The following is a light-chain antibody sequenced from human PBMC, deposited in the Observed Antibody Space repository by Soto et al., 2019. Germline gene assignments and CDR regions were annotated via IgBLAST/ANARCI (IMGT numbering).Light chain of an antibody. J-gene: IGKJ1*01. CDR1: QSVSSSY. CDR2: GAS. Sequence: EIVLTQSPGTLSLSPGERATLSCRASQSVSSSYLAWYQQKPGQAPRLLIYGASSRATGIPDRFSGSGSGTDLTLTISRLEPEDYGMYYCQQYGSALWTFGQGTKVEIK. V-gene: IGKV3-20*01. CDR3: QQYGSALWT.